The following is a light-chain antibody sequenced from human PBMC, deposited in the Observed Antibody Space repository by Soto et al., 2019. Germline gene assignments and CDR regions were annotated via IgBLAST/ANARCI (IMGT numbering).Light chain of an antibody. V-gene: IGKV3-20*01. CDR3: QQYGSSPRT. J-gene: IGKJ1*01. Sequence: EIVLTQSPGTLSLSPGERATLSCRASQSVSSSYLAWYQQKPGQAPRLLIYGASSWATGIPDRFSGSVSWKNFTITISSMEPEVFAVYYFQQYGSSPRTFGQGTKVEI. CDR1: QSVSSSY. CDR2: GAS.